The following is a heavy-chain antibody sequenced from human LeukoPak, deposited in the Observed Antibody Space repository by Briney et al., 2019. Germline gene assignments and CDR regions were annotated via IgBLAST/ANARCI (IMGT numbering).Heavy chain of an antibody. CDR3: ARVGDSNLYYYYYYYMDV. J-gene: IGHJ6*03. V-gene: IGHV4-59*12. CDR2: IYYSGST. D-gene: IGHD4-11*01. Sequence: SSETLSLTCTVSGGSISSYYWSWIRQPPGKGLEWIGYIYYSGSTNYNPSLKSRVTISVDASKNQFSLKLSSVTAADTAVYYCARVGDSNLYYYYYYYMDVWGKGTTVTVSS. CDR1: GGSISSYY.